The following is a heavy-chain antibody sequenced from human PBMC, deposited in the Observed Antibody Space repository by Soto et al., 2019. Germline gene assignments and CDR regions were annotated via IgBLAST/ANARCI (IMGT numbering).Heavy chain of an antibody. CDR1: GFTFSSYA. CDR2: ISGSGGST. Sequence: EVQLLESGGGLVQPGGSLRLSCAASGFTFSSYAMSWVRQAPGKGLEWVSAISGSGGSTYYADSVKGRFTISRDNSKNTLYLKMNSLRAEDTAVYYCAKDLYDSSGFFDYWGQGTLVTVSS. CDR3: AKDLYDSSGFFDY. J-gene: IGHJ4*02. D-gene: IGHD3-22*01. V-gene: IGHV3-23*01.